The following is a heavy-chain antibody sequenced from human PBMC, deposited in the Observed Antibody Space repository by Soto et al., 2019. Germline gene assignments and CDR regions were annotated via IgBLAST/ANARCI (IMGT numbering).Heavy chain of an antibody. Sequence: SLRLSCAASGLSFSDYDMSWIRQAPGKGLEWLGYISASGTTISIADSVKGRFTISRDNAKNSLYLHMNSLRVDDAAVYYCARPTWRGSPAYLDYWGRGTLVTVSS. CDR1: GLSFSDYD. V-gene: IGHV3-11*01. CDR3: ARPTWRGSPAYLDY. J-gene: IGHJ4*02. CDR2: ISASGTTI. D-gene: IGHD3-16*01.